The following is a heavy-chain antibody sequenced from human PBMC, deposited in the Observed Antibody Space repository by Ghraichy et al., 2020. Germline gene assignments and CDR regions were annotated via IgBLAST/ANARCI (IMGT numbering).Heavy chain of an antibody. Sequence: GGSLRLSCAASGFTFSSYAMSWVRQAPGKGLEWVSAISGSGGSTYYADSVKGRFTISRDNSKNTLYLQMNSLRAEDMAVYYCAKNYYGSGRYFDYWGQGTLVTVSS. V-gene: IGHV3-23*01. J-gene: IGHJ4*02. CDR1: GFTFSSYA. CDR3: AKNYYGSGRYFDY. CDR2: ISGSGGST. D-gene: IGHD3-10*01.